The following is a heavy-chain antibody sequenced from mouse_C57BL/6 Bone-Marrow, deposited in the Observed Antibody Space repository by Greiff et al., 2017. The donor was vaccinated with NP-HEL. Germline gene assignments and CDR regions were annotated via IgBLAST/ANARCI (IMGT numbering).Heavy chain of an antibody. D-gene: IGHD1-1*01. V-gene: IGHV5-4*03. J-gene: IGHJ1*03. CDR3: ARTLGDYYGDFDV. CDR1: GFTFSSYA. CDR2: ISDGGSYT. Sequence: EVNLVESGGGLVKPGGSLKLSCAASGFTFSSYAMSWVRQTPEKRLEWVATISDGGSYTYYPDNVKGRFTISRDNAKNNLYLQMSHLKSEDTAMYYCARTLGDYYGDFDVWGTGTTVTVSS.